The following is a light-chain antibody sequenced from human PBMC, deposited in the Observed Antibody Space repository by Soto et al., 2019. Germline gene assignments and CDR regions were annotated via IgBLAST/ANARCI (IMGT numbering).Light chain of an antibody. V-gene: IGKV3-15*01. CDR3: QQYNNWPPIT. J-gene: IGKJ5*01. Sequence: EKILTQSPGTLSVYEGERATLSCRARQSVSSNLAWYQQKPGQAPRLLIYGASTRATGIPARFSGSGSGTEFTLTISSLQSEDFAVYYCQQYNNWPPITFGQGTRLEIK. CDR2: GAS. CDR1: QSVSSN.